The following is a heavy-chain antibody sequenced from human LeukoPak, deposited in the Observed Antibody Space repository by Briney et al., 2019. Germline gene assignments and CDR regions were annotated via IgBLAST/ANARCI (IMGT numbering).Heavy chain of an antibody. CDR1: GGSISSGGYY. CDR2: IYYSGST. CDR3: ARAGHSSGYYLGY. J-gene: IGHJ4*02. V-gene: IGHV4-31*03. Sequence: SETLSLTCTVSGGSISSGGYYWSWIRQHPGKGLEWIGYIYYSGSTYYNPSLKSRVTISVDTSKNQFSLKLSSVTAADTAVYYCARAGHSSGYYLGYWGQGTLVTVSS. D-gene: IGHD3-22*01.